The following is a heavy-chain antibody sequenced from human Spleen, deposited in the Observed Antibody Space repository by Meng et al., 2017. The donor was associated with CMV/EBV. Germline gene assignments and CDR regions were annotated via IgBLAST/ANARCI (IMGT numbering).Heavy chain of an antibody. CDR1: GFIFSSYG. CDR3: ARDLLTYYYGSGSYYPIYYCGMDV. D-gene: IGHD3-10*01. Sequence: GESLKISCAASGFIFSSYGMHWVRQAPGKGLEWVAVISYDGSNKYYADSVKGRFTISRDNSKNTLYLQMNSLRAEDTAVYYCARDLLTYYYGSGSYYPIYYCGMDVWGQGTTVTVSS. CDR2: ISYDGSNK. V-gene: IGHV3-30*19. J-gene: IGHJ6*02.